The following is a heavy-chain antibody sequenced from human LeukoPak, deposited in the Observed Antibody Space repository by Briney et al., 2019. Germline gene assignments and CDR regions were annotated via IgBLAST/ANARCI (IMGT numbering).Heavy chain of an antibody. Sequence: GGSLRLSCAASGFTVSITYMSWVRQAPGEGLEWVSFIYSGGSTYYADPVKGRYTISRDISKTTRYLKMNSRRAEDRAVYYCARAPNVEYYFDSWGQGALFTVSS. D-gene: IGHD3-3*01. CDR1: GFTVSITY. CDR3: ARAPNVEYYFDS. J-gene: IGHJ4*02. CDR2: IYSGGST. V-gene: IGHV3-53*01.